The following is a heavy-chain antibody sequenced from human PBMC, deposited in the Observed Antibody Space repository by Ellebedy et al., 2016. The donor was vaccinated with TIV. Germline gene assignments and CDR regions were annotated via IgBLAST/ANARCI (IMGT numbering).Heavy chain of an antibody. CDR1: GYTFTSYD. D-gene: IGHD6-19*01. J-gene: IGHJ4*02. V-gene: IGHV1-8*01. CDR3: ARGLSRYSSGLDY. Sequence: ASVKVSXXASGYTFTSYDINWVRQATGQGLEWMGWMNPNSGNTGYAQKFQGRVTMTTDTSTSTAYMELRSLRSDDTAVYYCARGLSRYSSGLDYWGQGTLVTVSS. CDR2: MNPNSGNT.